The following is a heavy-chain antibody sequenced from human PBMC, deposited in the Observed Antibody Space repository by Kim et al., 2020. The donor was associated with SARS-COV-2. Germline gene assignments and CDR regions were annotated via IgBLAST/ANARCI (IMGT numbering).Heavy chain of an antibody. V-gene: IGHV1-69*04. J-gene: IGHJ4*02. CDR3: ARDEDYYDSSGYSDY. Sequence: SVKVSCKASGDTFSSYSISWVRQAPGQGLEWMGRIIPILGIANYAQKFQGRVTITADTSTSTAYMELSSLRSEDTAVYYCARDEDYYDSSGYSDYWGQGTLVTVSS. CDR1: GDTFSSYS. CDR2: IIPILGIA. D-gene: IGHD3-22*01.